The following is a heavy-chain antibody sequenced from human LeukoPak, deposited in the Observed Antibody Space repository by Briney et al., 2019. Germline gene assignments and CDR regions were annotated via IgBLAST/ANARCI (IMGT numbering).Heavy chain of an antibody. D-gene: IGHD6-13*01. V-gene: IGHV3-30-3*01. CDR2: ISYDGSNK. Sequence: GGSLRLSCAASGFTFSSYAMPWVRQAPGKGLEWVAVISYDGSNKYYADSVKGRFTISRDNSKNTLYLQMNSLRAEDTAVYYCARDSDPYSSSSYYFDYWGQGTLVTVSS. CDR3: ARDSDPYSSSSYYFDY. J-gene: IGHJ4*02. CDR1: GFTFSSYA.